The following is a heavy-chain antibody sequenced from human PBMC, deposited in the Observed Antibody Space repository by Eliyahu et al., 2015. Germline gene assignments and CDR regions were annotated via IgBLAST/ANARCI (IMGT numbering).Heavy chain of an antibody. V-gene: IGHV3-11*01. CDR3: ARGNGWGYDH. D-gene: IGHD3-16*01. Sequence: QVQLVESGGALVKPGGSLRLSCXVSGFTFNDYYMSWIRQAPGKGLQWVAYINGRGTTTYYTDSVKGRFTVSRDNRKYLLYLQMDGLRGDDTAVYYCARGNGWGYDHWGQGALVSVSS. J-gene: IGHJ5*02. CDR2: INGRGTTT. CDR1: GFTFNDYY.